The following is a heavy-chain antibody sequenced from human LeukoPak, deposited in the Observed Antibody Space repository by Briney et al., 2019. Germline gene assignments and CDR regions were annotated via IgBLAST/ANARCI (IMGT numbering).Heavy chain of an antibody. CDR2: IKDDGSEK. Sequence: GGSLRLSCAGSGFKFSSRWMNWVRQAPGKGLEWVASIKDDGSEKHYVDSVNGRFTISRDNAKNSLYLQMSSLRGEDTAVYYCARRGITISGVLVYHYSGLDVWGQGTTVTVSS. D-gene: IGHD3-3*01. CDR1: GFKFSSRW. V-gene: IGHV3-7*01. CDR3: ARRGITISGVLVYHYSGLDV. J-gene: IGHJ6*02.